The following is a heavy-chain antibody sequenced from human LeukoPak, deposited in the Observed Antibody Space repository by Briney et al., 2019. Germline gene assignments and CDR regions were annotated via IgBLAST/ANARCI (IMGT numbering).Heavy chain of an antibody. CDR3: ARQVVVVPAAIFPSAFDI. CDR1: GGSFSGYY. V-gene: IGHV4-34*01. Sequence: SETLSLTCAVYGGSFSGYYWSWNRQPPGKGLEWIGEINHSGSTYYNPSLKSRVTISVDTSKNQFSLKLSSVTAADTAVYYCARQVVVVPAAIFPSAFDIWGQGTMVTVSS. CDR2: INHSGST. D-gene: IGHD2-2*01. J-gene: IGHJ3*02.